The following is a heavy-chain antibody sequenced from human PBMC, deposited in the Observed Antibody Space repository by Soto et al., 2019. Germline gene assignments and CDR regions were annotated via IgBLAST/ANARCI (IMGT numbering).Heavy chain of an antibody. Sequence: ASVKVSCKASGYTFTSYDINWLRQATGQGLEWMGWMNPNSGNTGYAQKFQGRVTMTRNTSISTAYVELSSLRSEDTAVYYCALCVLMVYATPDYYYGMDVWGQGTTVTFSS. V-gene: IGHV1-8*01. D-gene: IGHD2-8*01. CDR1: GYTFTSYD. J-gene: IGHJ6*02. CDR2: MNPNSGNT. CDR3: ALCVLMVYATPDYYYGMDV.